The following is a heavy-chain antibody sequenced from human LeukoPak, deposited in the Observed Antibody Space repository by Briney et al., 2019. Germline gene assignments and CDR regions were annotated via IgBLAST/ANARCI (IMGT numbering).Heavy chain of an antibody. D-gene: IGHD1-26*01. CDR1: GFTFSRFW. Sequence: GSLRLSCAASGFTFSRFWMSWIRQPPGKGLEWIGYIYYSGSTNYNPSLKSRVTISVDTSKNQFSLKLSSVTAADTAVYYCARAPQRRELGAFDIWGQGTMVTVSS. V-gene: IGHV4-59*01. CDR3: ARAPQRRELGAFDI. J-gene: IGHJ3*02. CDR2: IYYSGST.